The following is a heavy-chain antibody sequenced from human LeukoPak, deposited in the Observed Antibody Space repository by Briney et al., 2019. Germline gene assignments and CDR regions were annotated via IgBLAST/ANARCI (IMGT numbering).Heavy chain of an antibody. J-gene: IGHJ4*02. D-gene: IGHD2-15*01. V-gene: IGHV1-46*01. CDR1: GYTFTNYY. Sequence: ASVKVSCKASGYTFTNYYMHWVRQAPGQGLEWMGIINPSGGSTNYAQKFQGRVTMTRDTSTSTVYMELSSLRCEDTAVYYCTRLVIEAASFFAYCGQGTLVTVSS. CDR3: TRLVIEAASFFAY. CDR2: INPSGGST.